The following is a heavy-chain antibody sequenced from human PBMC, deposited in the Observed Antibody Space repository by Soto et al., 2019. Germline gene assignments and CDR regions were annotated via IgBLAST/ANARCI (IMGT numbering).Heavy chain of an antibody. CDR1: GFTVSSFW. CDR3: VRGPPTPGLDY. J-gene: IGHJ4*02. CDR2: INTDGIQT. Sequence: PGRALRLSCVVPGFTVSSFWMNRVRQGPGKGLEWVGNINTDGIQTQFVDSVKGRFTFSRDNAKNSLYLEMNSLRAEDTAVYYCVRGPPTPGLDYWGQGTLVTVSS. D-gene: IGHD7-27*01. V-gene: IGHV3-7*03.